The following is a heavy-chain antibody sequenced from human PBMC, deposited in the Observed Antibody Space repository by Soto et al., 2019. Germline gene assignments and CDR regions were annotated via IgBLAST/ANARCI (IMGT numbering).Heavy chain of an antibody. D-gene: IGHD3-16*02. V-gene: IGHV4-30-4*01. J-gene: IGHJ3*02. CDR3: ARFIRRPAFDI. Sequence: QVQLQESGPGLVKPSQTLSLTCTVSGGSISSDDYYWSWIRQPPGKGLECIGYIYYSGSTYYNPSLKSRATISVDTSKNQFSLKLRSVTAADTAVYYCARFIRRPAFDIWGQGTMVTVSS. CDR1: GGSISSDDYY. CDR2: IYYSGST.